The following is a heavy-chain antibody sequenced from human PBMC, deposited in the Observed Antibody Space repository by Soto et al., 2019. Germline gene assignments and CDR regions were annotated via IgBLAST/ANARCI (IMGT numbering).Heavy chain of an antibody. D-gene: IGHD1-26*01. V-gene: IGHV4-39*01. J-gene: IGHJ4*02. Sequence: SETLSLTCTVSGGSISSSSYYWGWIRQPPGKGLEWIGSIYYSGSTYYNPSLKSRVTISVDTSKNQFSLKLSSVTAADTAVYYCARLLQYPVGATQDVYYFDYWGQGTLVTVSS. CDR2: IYYSGST. CDR3: ARLLQYPVGATQDVYYFDY. CDR1: GGSISSSSYY.